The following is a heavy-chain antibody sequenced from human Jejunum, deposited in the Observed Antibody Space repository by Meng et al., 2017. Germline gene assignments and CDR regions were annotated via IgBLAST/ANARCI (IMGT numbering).Heavy chain of an antibody. CDR3: ARDHGVSGTNDWYFDL. CDR1: GFTFSNFW. CDR2: IKEDGSDK. V-gene: IGHV3-7*01. D-gene: IGHD1-7*01. J-gene: IGHJ2*01. Sequence: GGSLRLSCSASGFTFSNFWMSWVRLAPGKGPEWVGDIKEDGSDKYYVDSVRGRFTISRDNTRNSLYLQMDSLRAEDTAVYYCARDHGVSGTNDWYFDLWGHGTVVTVSS.